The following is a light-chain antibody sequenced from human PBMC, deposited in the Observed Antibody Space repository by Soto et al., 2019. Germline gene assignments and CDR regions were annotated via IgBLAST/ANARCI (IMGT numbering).Light chain of an antibody. V-gene: IGKV4-1*01. CDR2: WAS. CDR3: QQYYSAPWA. CDR1: PPLLSRSNNKNY. J-gene: IGKJ1*01. Sequence: SCKSSPPLLSRSNNKNYLSWYQQKPGQPPKLLIYWASTRESGVPDRFSGSGSRTDFTLTISTLQAEDVAVYYCQQYYSAPWAFGQGTKVEI.